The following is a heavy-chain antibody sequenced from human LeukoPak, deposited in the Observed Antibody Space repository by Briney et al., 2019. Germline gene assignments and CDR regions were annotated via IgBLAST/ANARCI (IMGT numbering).Heavy chain of an antibody. J-gene: IGHJ4*02. V-gene: IGHV3-66*01. Sequence: GGSLRLSCAASGFTVSSNYMSWVRQAPGKGLEWVSVIYSGGSTYYADSVKGRFTISRDNSKNTLYLQMNSLRAEDTAVYYCARDGTYPTKGYCSGGSCIMDYWGQGTLVTVSS. CDR1: GFTVSSNY. D-gene: IGHD2-15*01. CDR3: ARDGTYPTKGYCSGGSCIMDY. CDR2: IYSGGST.